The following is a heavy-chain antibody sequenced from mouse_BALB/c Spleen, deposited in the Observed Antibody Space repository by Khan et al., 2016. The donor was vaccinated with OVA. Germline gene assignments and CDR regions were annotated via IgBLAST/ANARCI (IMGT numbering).Heavy chain of an antibody. CDR3: AIGYDFFAY. J-gene: IGHJ3*01. CDR2: VNPNTGNT. D-gene: IGHD2-14*01. Sequence: VQLQQSGPDLVKPGASVKMSCKASGYSFTNYYVNWVKQSHGKSLECIGRVNPNTGNTYYNQKFKGKAILIVDTSSSTAYMELLSLTSEDTAVYYCAIGYDFFAYWGQGTLVTVSA. CDR1: GYSFTNYY. V-gene: IGHV1-18*01.